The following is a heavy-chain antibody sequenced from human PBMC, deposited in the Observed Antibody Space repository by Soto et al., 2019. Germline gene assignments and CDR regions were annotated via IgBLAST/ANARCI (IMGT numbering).Heavy chain of an antibody. CDR3: ARDHDSSGDDY. Sequence: ASVRVFFKASRYTFTTSGISLVRQAPGHGLEWMGWISAYNGNTNYAQKLQGRVTMTTDTSTSTAYMELRSLRSDDTAVYYCARDHDSSGDDYWGQGTVV. CDR2: ISAYNGNT. CDR1: RYTFTTSG. D-gene: IGHD3-22*01. J-gene: IGHJ4*02. V-gene: IGHV1-18*01.